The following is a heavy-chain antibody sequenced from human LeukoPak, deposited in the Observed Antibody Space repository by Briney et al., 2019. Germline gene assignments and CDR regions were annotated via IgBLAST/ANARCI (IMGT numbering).Heavy chain of an antibody. CDR3: ASQMAYGDYLFDY. CDR2: IYYSGST. V-gene: IGHV4-39*01. CDR1: GGSISSSSYY. J-gene: IGHJ4*02. Sequence: SETLSLTCTVSGGSISSSSYYWGWIRQPPGKGLEWIGSIYYSGSTYYNPSLKSRATISVDTSKNQFSLKLSSVTAADTAVYYCASQMAYGDYLFDYWGQGTLVTVSS. D-gene: IGHD4-17*01.